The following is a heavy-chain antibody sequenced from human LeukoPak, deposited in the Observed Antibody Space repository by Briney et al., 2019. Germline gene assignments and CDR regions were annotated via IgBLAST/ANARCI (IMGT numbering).Heavy chain of an antibody. D-gene: IGHD3-22*01. Sequence: GGSLRLSCAASGFTFNSYWMSWVRQAPGEGLKWVANIRQDGGEEYYVDSVGGRFTISRDNAKNSLYLQMNSLRAEDTAVYYCAREVGGVVVVGGGQGTLVTVSS. J-gene: IGHJ4*02. CDR2: IRQDGGEE. CDR3: AREVGGVVVVG. CDR1: GFTFNSYW. V-gene: IGHV3-7*01.